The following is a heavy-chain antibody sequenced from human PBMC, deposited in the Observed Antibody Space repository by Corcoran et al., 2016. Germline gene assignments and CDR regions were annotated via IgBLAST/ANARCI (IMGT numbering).Heavy chain of an antibody. D-gene: IGHD6-6*01. V-gene: IGHV1-69*01. CDR2: IIPIFGTA. CDR1: GGTFSSYA. CDR3: ARDLGIAALTWLDY. Sequence: QVQLVQSGAEVKKPGSSVKVSCKASGGTFSSYAISWVRQAPGQGLEWMGGIIPIFGTANYGQKFKGRVTITADESTSTAYMELSSLRSEDTAVYYCARDLGIAALTWLDYWCHGTLASFSS. J-gene: IGHJ5*01.